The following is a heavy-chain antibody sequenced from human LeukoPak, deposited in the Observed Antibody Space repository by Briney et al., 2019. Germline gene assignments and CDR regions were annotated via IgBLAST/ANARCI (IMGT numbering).Heavy chain of an antibody. J-gene: IGHJ3*02. CDR2: INSDGSST. CDR3: ASIYYYDSSTAFDI. V-gene: IGHV3-74*01. Sequence: GGSLRLSCAVSGFTFSSYWMHWVRQAPGKGLVWVSRINSDGSSTSYADSVKGRFTISRDNAKNTLYLQMNSLRAEDTAVYYCASIYYYDSSTAFDIWGQGTMVTVSS. D-gene: IGHD3-22*01. CDR1: GFTFSSYW.